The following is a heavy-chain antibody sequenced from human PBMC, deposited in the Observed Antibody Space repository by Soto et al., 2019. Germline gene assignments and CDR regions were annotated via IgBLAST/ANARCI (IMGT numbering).Heavy chain of an antibody. J-gene: IGHJ4*02. CDR2: IYYNGNT. Sequence: QVQLQESGPGLVKPSQTLSLTCIVYGDSISSAGSYWPWIRQHPGKCLEWIGYIYYNGNTYYNPSSKSRLTISVDTSNNRFSLKLSSVTAADTAVYYCASFNDRLTSDTVLHWGQGTLVTVSS. CDR3: ASFNDRLTSDTVLH. D-gene: IGHD4-4*01. V-gene: IGHV4-31*03. CDR1: GDSISSAGSY.